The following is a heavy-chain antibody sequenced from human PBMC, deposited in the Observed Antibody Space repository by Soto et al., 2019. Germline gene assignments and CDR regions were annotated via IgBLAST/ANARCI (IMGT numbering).Heavy chain of an antibody. CDR2: ISRSGRTI. V-gene: IGHV3-11*01. J-gene: IGHJ4*02. CDR1: GFTFSDHD. D-gene: IGHD3-3*01. Sequence: QVQLVESGGGLVKPGESLRLSCAASGFTFSDHDVTWIRQAPGKGLEWVSYISRSGRTIYYADSVKGRFTISRDNAENSLYLQINSLRAEDTAVYYCARVGDMTYKDWGQGTLVTVSA. CDR3: ARVGDMTYKD.